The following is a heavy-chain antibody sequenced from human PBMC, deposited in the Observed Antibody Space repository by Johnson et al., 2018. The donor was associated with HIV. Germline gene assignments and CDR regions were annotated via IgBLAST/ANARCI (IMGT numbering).Heavy chain of an antibody. Sequence: VQLVESGGGLVQPGGSLRLSCGASGFTFSDHWMQWVRQAPGKGLVWVSRINGDGSRLTYADSVKGRFTIARDNAKHTLYLELKSLRSEDTAVYYCARTSCNGARCLGYDPFDVWGQGAMVTVSS. D-gene: IGHD2-8*01. CDR1: GFTFSDHW. J-gene: IGHJ3*01. V-gene: IGHV3-74*01. CDR2: INGDGSRL. CDR3: ARTSCNGARCLGYDPFDV.